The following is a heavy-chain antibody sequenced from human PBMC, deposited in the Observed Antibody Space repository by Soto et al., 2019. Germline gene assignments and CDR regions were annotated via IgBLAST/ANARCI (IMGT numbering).Heavy chain of an antibody. J-gene: IGHJ3*02. CDR3: ARDTSQYSSGWDDAFDI. CDR2: ISSGSSYI. D-gene: IGHD6-19*01. CDR1: GFTFSSYS. Sequence: PGGSLRLSCAASGFTFSSYSMNWVRQAPGKGLEWVSSISSGSSYIYYADSVKGRFTISRDNAKNSLYLQMNSLRAEDTAVYYCARDTSQYSSGWDDAFDIWGQGTMVTVSS. V-gene: IGHV3-21*01.